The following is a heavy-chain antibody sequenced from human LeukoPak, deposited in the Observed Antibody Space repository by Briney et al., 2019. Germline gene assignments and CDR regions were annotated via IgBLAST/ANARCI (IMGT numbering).Heavy chain of an antibody. V-gene: IGHV3-30*02. CDR1: GFTFSSYV. CDR3: ARDPRMTYYDSSGYRDDAFDI. J-gene: IGHJ3*02. D-gene: IGHD3-22*01. Sequence: GGSLRLSCAASGFTFSSYVMHWVRQAPGKGLEWVAFIRYDGSYKYYADSVKGRFTISRDNAKNTLYLQMNSLRAEDTAVYYCARDPRMTYYDSSGYRDDAFDIWGQGTMVTVSS. CDR2: IRYDGSYK.